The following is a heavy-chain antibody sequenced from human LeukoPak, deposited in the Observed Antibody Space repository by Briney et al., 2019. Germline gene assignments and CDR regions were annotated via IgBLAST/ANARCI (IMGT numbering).Heavy chain of an antibody. Sequence: SETLSLTCAVYGGSFSGYYWSWIRQPPGKGLEWTGEINHSGSTNYNPSLKSRVTISVDTSKNQFSLKLSSVTAADTAVYYCARGYLGSGWFDPWGQGTLVTVSS. V-gene: IGHV4-34*01. J-gene: IGHJ5*02. CDR1: GGSFSGYY. CDR2: INHSGST. CDR3: ARGYLGSGWFDP. D-gene: IGHD7-27*01.